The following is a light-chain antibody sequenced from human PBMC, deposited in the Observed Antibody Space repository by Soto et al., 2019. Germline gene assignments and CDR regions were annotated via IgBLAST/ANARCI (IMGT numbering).Light chain of an antibody. Sequence: DIQMTQSPSTLSASVGDRDTITCRASQSISSWLAWYQQKPGKAPQLLSYKASSLESGVPSRFSGSRSETEFTLTISSLQPDDFAPYYCQQYNSYSQTFGHGTKVEIK. CDR2: KAS. J-gene: IGKJ1*01. CDR3: QQYNSYSQT. CDR1: QSISSW. V-gene: IGKV1-5*03.